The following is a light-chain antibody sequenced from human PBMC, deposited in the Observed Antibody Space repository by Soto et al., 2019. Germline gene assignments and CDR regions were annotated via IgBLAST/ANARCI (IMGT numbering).Light chain of an antibody. CDR1: SSDVGGYNY. CDR3: SSFAGNNNLV. CDR2: EVS. Sequence: QSALTQPPSASGSPGQSVTISCTGTSSDVGGYNYVSWYQQYPGKAPKLMISEVSNRPSGVPDRFSGSKSGNTASLTVSGLQAEDEADYYCSSFAGNNNLVFGGGTKVTVL. J-gene: IGLJ2*01. V-gene: IGLV2-8*01.